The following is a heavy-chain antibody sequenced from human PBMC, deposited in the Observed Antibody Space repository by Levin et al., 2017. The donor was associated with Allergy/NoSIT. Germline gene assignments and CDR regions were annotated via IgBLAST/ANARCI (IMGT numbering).Heavy chain of an antibody. CDR2: IMQDGSEK. CDR1: GFTFSSYW. D-gene: IGHD3-9*01. CDR3: AREGNVIRYFDNWFDP. J-gene: IGHJ5*02. Sequence: GESLKISCAASGFTFSSYWMSWVRQAPGKGLEWVANIMQDGSEKYYVDSVKGRFTISRDNAKNSLSLQMNSLRAEDTAVYYCAREGNVIRYFDNWFDPWGQGTLVTVSS. V-gene: IGHV3-7*01.